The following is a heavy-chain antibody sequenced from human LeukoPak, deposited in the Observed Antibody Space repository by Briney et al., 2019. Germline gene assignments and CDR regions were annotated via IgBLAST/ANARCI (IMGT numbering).Heavy chain of an antibody. J-gene: IGHJ4*02. CDR2: IYYSGST. Sequence: SETLSLTCTVSGGSISSYYWSWIRQPPGKGLEWIGYIYYSGSTNYNPSLKSRVTISVDTSKNQFSLKLSSVTAADTAVYYCARDRPVDNDFWSGYYDYWGQGTLVTASS. V-gene: IGHV4-59*01. D-gene: IGHD3-3*01. CDR3: ARDRPVDNDFWSGYYDY. CDR1: GGSISSYY.